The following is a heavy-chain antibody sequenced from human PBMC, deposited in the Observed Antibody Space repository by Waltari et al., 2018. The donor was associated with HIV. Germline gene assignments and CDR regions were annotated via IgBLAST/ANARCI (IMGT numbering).Heavy chain of an antibody. CDR2: ISYDGSNK. D-gene: IGHD5-12*01. CDR1: GFTFSSYA. J-gene: IGHJ4*02. V-gene: IGHV3-30*01. CDR3: AGEEMAYFDY. Sequence: QVQLVESGGGVVQPGRSLRPPCAASGFTFSSYAMHWVRQAPGKGLEWVAVISYDGSNKYYADSVKGRFTISRDNSKNTLYLQMNSLRAEDTAVYYCAGEEMAYFDYWGQGTLVTVSS.